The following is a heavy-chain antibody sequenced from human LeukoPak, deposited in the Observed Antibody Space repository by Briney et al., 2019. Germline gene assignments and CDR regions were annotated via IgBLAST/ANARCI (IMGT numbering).Heavy chain of an antibody. CDR3: ARHFSLWYFDL. J-gene: IGHJ2*01. CDR1: GGSITSTTYS. V-gene: IGHV4-39*01. Sequence: KPSETLSLTCTVSGGSITSTTYSWGWIRQPPGTGLEWIGSIFYSGSTYYNPSLKSRVTISVDTSKYQFSLRLSSVTAADTAVYYCARHFSLWYFDLWGRGTLVTVSS. CDR2: IFYSGST. D-gene: IGHD3-3*01.